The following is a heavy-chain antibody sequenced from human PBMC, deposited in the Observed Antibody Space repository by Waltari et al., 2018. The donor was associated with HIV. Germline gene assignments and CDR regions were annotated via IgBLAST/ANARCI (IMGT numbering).Heavy chain of an antibody. D-gene: IGHD3-22*01. V-gene: IGHV4-38-2*02. CDR1: GYSISSGYY. CDR3: ARVGYYYDSSGYYSY. Sequence: QVQLQESGPGLVKPSETLSLTCTVSGYSISSGYYWGWIRRPPGKGLEWIGSIYHSGSTYYNPSLKSRVTISVDTSKNQFSLKLSSVTAADTAVYYCARVGYYYDSSGYYSYWGQGTLVTVSS. J-gene: IGHJ4*02. CDR2: IYHSGST.